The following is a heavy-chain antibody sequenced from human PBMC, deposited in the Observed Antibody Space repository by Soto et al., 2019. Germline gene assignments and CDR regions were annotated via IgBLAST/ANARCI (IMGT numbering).Heavy chain of an antibody. D-gene: IGHD5-12*01. J-gene: IGHJ4*02. CDR2: VSSDGSST. CDR3: ARGLPNFSACDF. Sequence: EVQLVESGGGLVQPGESLRLSCAASGFTFSSYWMHWIRQAPGKGLVWVARVSSDGSSTVYANSVTGRLTISRDNAKNTLYLQMNSLSDEDTAVYYCARGLPNFSACDFWGQGTRVTVSS. CDR1: GFTFSSYW. V-gene: IGHV3-74*01.